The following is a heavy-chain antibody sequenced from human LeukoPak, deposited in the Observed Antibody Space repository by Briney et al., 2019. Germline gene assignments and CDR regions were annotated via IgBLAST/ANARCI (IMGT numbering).Heavy chain of an antibody. CDR1: GFTFSSYG. J-gene: IGHJ4*02. CDR2: LWHDGSYE. Sequence: GRSLRLSCAASGFTFSSYGMHWVRQAPGRGLEWVAVLWHDGSYEFYADAVKGRFTISRDNSRNTLFLEMNSLKVEDTAVYFCARERGGGSGTYFFDSWGQGTLVTVSS. V-gene: IGHV3-33*08. D-gene: IGHD3-10*01. CDR3: ARERGGGSGTYFFDS.